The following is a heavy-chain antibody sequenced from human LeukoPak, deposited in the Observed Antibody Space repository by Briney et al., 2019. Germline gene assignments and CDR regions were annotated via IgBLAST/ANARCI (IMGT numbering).Heavy chain of an antibody. CDR3: TSRYIDDWYAY. CDR2: IYSDGNT. J-gene: IGHJ1*01. Sequence: GGSLRLSCAASGFTVGNNYMSWVRQAPGKGLEWVSVIYSDGNTNYADSVKGRFTISRDNSKNTLYLQMNSLRLEDTAVYYCTSRYIDDWYAYWGQGTLVTVSS. CDR1: GFTVGNNY. V-gene: IGHV3-53*01. D-gene: IGHD3-9*01.